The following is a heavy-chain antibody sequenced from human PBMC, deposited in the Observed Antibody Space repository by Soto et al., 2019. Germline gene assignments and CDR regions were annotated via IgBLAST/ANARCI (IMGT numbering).Heavy chain of an antibody. D-gene: IGHD1-26*01. CDR3: ARDRLVGDY. V-gene: IGHV1-3*01. CDR2: INPGTGNT. CDR1: GYTFTNYA. Sequence: QVQLVQSGAEVKKPGASVKVSCKASGYTFTNYAMHWVRQAPGQRLEWVGWINPGTGNTKYSQKLQGRVTLTRGTSASTAYMEFSSLRPEDTAVYYCARDRLVGDYWCQGTLVTVSS. J-gene: IGHJ4*02.